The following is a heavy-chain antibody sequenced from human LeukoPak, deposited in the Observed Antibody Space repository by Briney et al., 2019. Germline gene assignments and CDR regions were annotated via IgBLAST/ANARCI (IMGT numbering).Heavy chain of an antibody. CDR3: ARGRTYFVY. CDR2: IKQDGSEK. V-gene: IGHV3-7*04. D-gene: IGHD3/OR15-3a*01. J-gene: IGHJ4*02. Sequence: PGGSLRLSCAASGFTIGNYWMTWVRQAPGKGLEWVANIKQDGSEKYYVDSVKGRFTISRDNAKNSLYLQINSLRAEDTAVYYCARGRTYFVYWGQGTLVTVSS. CDR1: GFTIGNYW.